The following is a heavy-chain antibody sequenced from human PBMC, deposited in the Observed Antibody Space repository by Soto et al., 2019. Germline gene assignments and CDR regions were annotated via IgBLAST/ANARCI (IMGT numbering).Heavy chain of an antibody. J-gene: IGHJ5*02. CDR1: GGSISSGGYY. D-gene: IGHD2-2*01. Sequence: QVQLQESGPGLVKPSQTLSLTCTVSGGSISSGGYYWSWIRQHPGKGLEWIGYIYYSGSTYYNPSLKSRVTISVDTSKNQFSLKLSSVTAADTAVYYCARLERGCSSTSCYPPWGQGTLVTVSS. V-gene: IGHV4-31*03. CDR2: IYYSGST. CDR3: ARLERGCSSTSCYPP.